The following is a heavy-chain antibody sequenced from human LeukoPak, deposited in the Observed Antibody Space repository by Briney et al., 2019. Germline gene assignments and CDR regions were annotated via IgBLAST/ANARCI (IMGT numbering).Heavy chain of an antibody. D-gene: IGHD2-15*01. V-gene: IGHV3-7*01. CDR1: GFTFSSYA. CDR3: AKFSRATDSY. CDR2: IRQDGSVK. Sequence: GGSLRLSCAASGFTFSSYAMSWVRQTPGKGLEWVANIRQDGSVKQYVDSVKGRFTISRDNAKNSLYLQMDSLRAEDTAVYYCAKFSRATDSYWGQGTLVTVSS. J-gene: IGHJ4*02.